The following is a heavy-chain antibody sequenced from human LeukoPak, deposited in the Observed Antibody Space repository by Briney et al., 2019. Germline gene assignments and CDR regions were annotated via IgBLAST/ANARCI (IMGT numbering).Heavy chain of an antibody. D-gene: IGHD3-10*02. CDR3: AELGITMIGGV. CDR2: INSDGSST. V-gene: IGHV3-74*01. CDR1: GITFSSYW. Sequence: GSLRLSCAASGITFSSYWMHWVRQTPGKGLVWVSRINSDGSSTTYADTVKGRFTISRDNAKNSLYLQMNSLRAEDTAVYYCAELGITMIGGVWGKGTTVTISS. J-gene: IGHJ6*04.